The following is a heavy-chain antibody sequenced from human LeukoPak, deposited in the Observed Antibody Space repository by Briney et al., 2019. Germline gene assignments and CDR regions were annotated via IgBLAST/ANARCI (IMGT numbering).Heavy chain of an antibody. CDR3: ARDGDTAIRGVNFDY. CDR2: MSYDGNNK. V-gene: IGHV3-30-3*01. D-gene: IGHD3-10*01. CDR1: GFTFSTHA. Sequence: PGRSLRLSCAASGFTFSTHAIHWVRQAPGKGLEWVALMSYDGNNKYYADSVKGRFTISRDNSKNTLYLQMNNLITEDTAVYYCARDGDTAIRGVNFDYWGQGTLVTVSS. J-gene: IGHJ4*02.